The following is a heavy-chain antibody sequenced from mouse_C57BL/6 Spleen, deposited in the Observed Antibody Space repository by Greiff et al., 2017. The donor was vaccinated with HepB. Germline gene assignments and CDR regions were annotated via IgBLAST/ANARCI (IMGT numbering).Heavy chain of an antibody. CDR3: ARHGSSYDWYFDV. Sequence: EVQWVESGGGLVKPGGSLKLSCAASGFTFSDYGMHWVRQAPEKGLEWVAYISSGSSTIYYADTVKGRFTISRDNAKNTLFLQMTSLRSEDTAMYYCARHGSSYDWYFDVWGTGTTVTVSS. CDR1: GFTFSDYG. D-gene: IGHD1-1*01. J-gene: IGHJ1*03. V-gene: IGHV5-17*01. CDR2: ISSGSSTI.